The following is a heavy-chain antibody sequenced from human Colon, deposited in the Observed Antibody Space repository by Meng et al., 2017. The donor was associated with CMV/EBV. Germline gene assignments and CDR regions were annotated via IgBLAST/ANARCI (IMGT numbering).Heavy chain of an antibody. V-gene: IGHV4-59*01. J-gene: IGHJ5*02. CDR1: GGSISSYY. CDR3: AKDLVGATKRWFDP. D-gene: IGHD1-26*01. Sequence: GSLRLSCTVSGGSISSYYWSWIRQPPGKGLEWIGYIYYSGSTNYNPSLKSRVTISVDTSKNQFSLKLSSVTAADTAVYYCAKDLVGATKRWFDPWGQGTLVTVSS. CDR2: IYYSGST.